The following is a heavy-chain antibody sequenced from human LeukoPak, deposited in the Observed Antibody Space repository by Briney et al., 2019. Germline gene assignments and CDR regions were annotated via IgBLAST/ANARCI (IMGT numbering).Heavy chain of an antibody. Sequence: GGSLRLSCAASGFTVSTSYMSWVRQAPGKGLEWVSVIYISGATYYADSVQGRFTISRDNPKNTLYLQMNSLRAEDTAVYYCARGDGYNYFVCWGQGTLVTVSS. CDR3: ARGDGYNYFVC. D-gene: IGHD5-24*01. J-gene: IGHJ4*02. CDR1: GFTVSTSY. CDR2: IYISGAT. V-gene: IGHV3-66*01.